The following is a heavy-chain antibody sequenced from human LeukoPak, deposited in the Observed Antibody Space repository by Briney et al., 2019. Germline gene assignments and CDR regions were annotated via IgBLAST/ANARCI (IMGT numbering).Heavy chain of an antibody. V-gene: IGHV4-39*01. D-gene: IGHD3-3*01. CDR1: GGSISSSSSS. J-gene: IGHJ4*02. CDR2: IYYSGTT. CDR3: ARLRFDFWSGYTHPYFDY. Sequence: SETLSLTCTVSGGSISSSSSSWGWIRQPPGKGLEWIGSIYYSGTTYYNPSLKSRVTISVDTSKIQFSLKLSSVAATDTAVYFCARLRFDFWSGYTHPYFDYWGQGTLVTVSS.